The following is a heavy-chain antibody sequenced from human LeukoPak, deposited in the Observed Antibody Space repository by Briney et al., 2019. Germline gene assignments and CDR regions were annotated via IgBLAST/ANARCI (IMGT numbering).Heavy chain of an antibody. D-gene: IGHD1/OR15-1a*01. CDR1: GGTFSTDA. CDR3: AREAGIAITGTIWYFDL. V-gene: IGHV1-69*06. CDR2: IIPVFGTT. J-gene: IGHJ2*01. Sequence: GSSVKVSCKASGGTFSTDALAWVRQVPGQGPEWMGRIIPVFGTTNYAETFQGRVTITADISTSTAYMQLSSLRPEDTAVYYCAREAGIAITGTIWYFDLWGRGTLVTVSS.